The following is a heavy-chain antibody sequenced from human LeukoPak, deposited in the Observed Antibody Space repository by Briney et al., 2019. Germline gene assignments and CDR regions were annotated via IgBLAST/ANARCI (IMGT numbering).Heavy chain of an antibody. CDR1: GFTFSSYW. V-gene: IGHV3-74*01. D-gene: IGHD4-23*01. CDR3: ARGRPHGNDY. J-gene: IGHJ4*02. CDR2: VASDGSST. Sequence: GGSLRLSCAASGFTFSSYWMNWVRQAPGKGLVWVSRVASDGSSTTYADSVKGRFSISRDNAKDTLYLQMNSPRVEDTAVYYCARGRPHGNDYWGQGTLVTVSS.